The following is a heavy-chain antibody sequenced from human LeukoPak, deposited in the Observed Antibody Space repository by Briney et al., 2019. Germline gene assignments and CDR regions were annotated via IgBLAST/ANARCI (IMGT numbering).Heavy chain of an antibody. D-gene: IGHD2-21*02. CDR3: ARDVVVAGIDY. J-gene: IGHJ4*02. V-gene: IGHV1-2*02. CDR2: INPKSGGT. CDR1: GYIFTGYY. Sequence: ASVKVSCKASGYIFTGYYMHWVRQAPGQGLEWMGWINPKSGGTKYAQKFQGRVTMTRDTSISTAYMELSRLTSDDTAVYYCARDVVVAGIDYWGQGTLVTVSS.